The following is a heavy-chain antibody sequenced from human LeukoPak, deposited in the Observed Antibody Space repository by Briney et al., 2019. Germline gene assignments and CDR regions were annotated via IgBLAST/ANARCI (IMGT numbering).Heavy chain of an antibody. Sequence: GGSLRLSCAASGFTFSSYSMNWVRQAPGKGLEWVSSISSSSSYIYYADSVKGRFTISRDNAKNSLYLQMNSLRAEDTAVYYYARDSGSYYTLDYWGQGTLVTVSS. V-gene: IGHV3-21*01. J-gene: IGHJ4*02. CDR1: GFTFSSYS. CDR2: ISSSSSYI. D-gene: IGHD1-26*01. CDR3: ARDSGSYYTLDY.